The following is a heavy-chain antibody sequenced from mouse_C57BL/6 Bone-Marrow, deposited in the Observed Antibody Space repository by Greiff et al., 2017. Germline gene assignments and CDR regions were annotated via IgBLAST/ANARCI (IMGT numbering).Heavy chain of an antibody. CDR3: ARRGNYYGSSFAY. D-gene: IGHD1-1*01. CDR1: GFTFSSYG. Sequence: EVQGVESGGDLVKPGGSLKLSCAASGFTFSSYGMSWVRQTPDKRLEWVATISSGGSYTYYPDSVKGRFTISRDNAKNTLYLQMSSLKSEDTAMYYCARRGNYYGSSFAYWGQGTLVTVSA. V-gene: IGHV5-6*01. J-gene: IGHJ3*01. CDR2: ISSGGSYT.